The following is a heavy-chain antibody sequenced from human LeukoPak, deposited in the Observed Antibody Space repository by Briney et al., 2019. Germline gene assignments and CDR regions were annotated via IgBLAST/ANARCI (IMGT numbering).Heavy chain of an antibody. CDR1: GYTFTSYD. CDR3: ARGRAAAGRRGYWFDP. CDR2: MNPNSGNT. Sequence: ASVKVSCKASGYTFTSYDINWVRQATGQWLEWMGWMNPNSGNTGYAQKFQGRVTMTRNTSISAAYMELSSLRSEDTAVYYCARGRAAAGRRGYWFDPWGQGTLVTVSS. D-gene: IGHD6-13*01. J-gene: IGHJ5*02. V-gene: IGHV1-8*01.